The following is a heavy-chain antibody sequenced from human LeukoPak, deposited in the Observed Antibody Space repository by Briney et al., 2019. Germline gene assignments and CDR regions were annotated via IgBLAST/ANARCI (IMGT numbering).Heavy chain of an antibody. CDR2: IKQDGSAK. CDR3: ARGGGLDV. J-gene: IGHJ6*02. Sequence: PGGSLRLSCAASGFTFSNYWISWVRQAPGKGLEWVANIKQDGSAKYYVDSVKGRSTISRDNAKNSLYLQMSNLRAEDTAVYFCARGGGLDVWGQGATVTVSS. CDR1: GFTFSNYW. D-gene: IGHD3-16*01. V-gene: IGHV3-7*03.